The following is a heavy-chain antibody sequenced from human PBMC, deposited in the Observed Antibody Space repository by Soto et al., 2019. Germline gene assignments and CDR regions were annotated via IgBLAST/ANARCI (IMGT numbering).Heavy chain of an antibody. Sequence: ASVKVSCKASGYTFTSYGISWVRQAPGQGPEWMGWISAYNGNTNYAQNLQGRVTMATDTSTSTAYMELRSLRSDDTAVYYCARDEDAAMPHFFDYWGQGTPVTVSS. CDR3: ARDEDAAMPHFFDY. D-gene: IGHD5-18*01. V-gene: IGHV1-18*04. CDR2: ISAYNGNT. CDR1: GYTFTSYG. J-gene: IGHJ4*02.